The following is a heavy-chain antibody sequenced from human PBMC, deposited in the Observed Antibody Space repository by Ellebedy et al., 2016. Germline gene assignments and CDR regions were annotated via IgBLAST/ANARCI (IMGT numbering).Heavy chain of an antibody. V-gene: IGHV3-23*01. CDR1: GFTFSSYA. CDR3: AKHRGYCSSTSCYYYYYGMDV. D-gene: IGHD2-2*01. J-gene: IGHJ6*02. CDR2: ISGSGGST. Sequence: GESLKISCAASGFTFSSYAMSWVRQAPGKGLEWVSAISGSGGSTYYADSVKGRFTISRDNSKNTLYLQMNSLRAEDTAVYYCAKHRGYCSSTSCYYYYYGMDVWGQGTTVTVSS.